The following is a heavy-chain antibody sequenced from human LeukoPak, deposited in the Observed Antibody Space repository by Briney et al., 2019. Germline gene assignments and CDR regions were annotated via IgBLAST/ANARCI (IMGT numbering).Heavy chain of an antibody. CDR2: LNPSGGSS. Sequence: ASVKVSCKASGYTVTSYYMHWVRQAPGQGLEWMGILNPSGGSSSYAQKFQGRATLTRATSTSTVYMELSSLRSEDTAVYYCARVRSGWYLNPIDYWGQGTLVTVSS. CDR3: ARVRSGWYLNPIDY. D-gene: IGHD6-19*01. J-gene: IGHJ4*02. V-gene: IGHV1-46*01. CDR1: GYTVTSYY.